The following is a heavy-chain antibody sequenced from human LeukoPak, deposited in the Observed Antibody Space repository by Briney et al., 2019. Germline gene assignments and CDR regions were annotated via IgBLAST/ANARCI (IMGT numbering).Heavy chain of an antibody. CDR1: GGSISSSSYY. Sequence: SETLSLTCTVSGGSISSSSYYWGWIRQPPGKGLEWIGSIYYSGSTYYNPSLKSRVTISVDTSKNQFSLKLSSVTAADTAVYYCARAGYGDYADAFDIGAKGQWSPSLQ. CDR3: ARAGYGDYADAFDI. CDR2: IYYSGST. D-gene: IGHD4-17*01. V-gene: IGHV4-39*07. J-gene: IGHJ3*02.